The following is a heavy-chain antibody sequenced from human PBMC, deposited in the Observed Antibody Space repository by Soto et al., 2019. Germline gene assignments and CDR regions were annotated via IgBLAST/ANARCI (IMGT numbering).Heavy chain of an antibody. CDR3: AKDPYSSSWYGDYFDY. Sequence: QPGGSLRLSCAASGFTFSSYGMHWVRQAPGKGLEWVSGISWNSGSIGYADSVKGRFTISRDNAKNSLYLQMNSLRAEDTALYYCAKDPYSSSWYGDYFDYWGQGTLVTVSS. CDR1: GFTFSSYG. J-gene: IGHJ4*02. CDR2: ISWNSGSI. D-gene: IGHD6-13*01. V-gene: IGHV3-9*01.